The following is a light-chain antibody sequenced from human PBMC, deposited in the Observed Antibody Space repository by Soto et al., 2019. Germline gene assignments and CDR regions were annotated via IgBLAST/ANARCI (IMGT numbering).Light chain of an antibody. J-gene: IGKJ1*01. CDR3: QQYNNWPGA. Sequence: EIVMTQSTATLSVSPGEGATLSCRASQSVSSNLAWYQQKPGQAPRLLIYGASTRATGIPVRLSGGGSGTEFTLTLSSLQFEDFAVYYCQQYNNWPGAVGQETNVEIK. V-gene: IGKV3-15*01. CDR2: GAS. CDR1: QSVSSN.